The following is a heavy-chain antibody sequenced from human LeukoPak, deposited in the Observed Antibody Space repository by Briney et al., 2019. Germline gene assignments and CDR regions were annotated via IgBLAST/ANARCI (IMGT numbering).Heavy chain of an antibody. CDR1: GDSISSGDYY. J-gene: IGHJ4*02. V-gene: IGHV4-31*03. CDR3: ARRVPVAGNYYFDY. CDR2: IRNSGST. Sequence: PSETLSLTCTVSGDSISSGDYYWTWIRQHPGEGLEWIGNIRNSGSTYYNPSLKSRLTMSVDTSKNQFSLTLSSVTAADAAVYYCARRVPVAGNYYFDYWGQGTLVTVSA. D-gene: IGHD6-19*01.